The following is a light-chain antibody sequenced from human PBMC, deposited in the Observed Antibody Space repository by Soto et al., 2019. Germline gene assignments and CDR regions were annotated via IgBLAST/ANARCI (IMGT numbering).Light chain of an antibody. CDR2: SAS. Sequence: ELVMTQSPGTLSVSPGEGAILSCRTSQSVSTNLAWYQQKPGQAPRLLIYSASTRAAGVPARFSGSGSGTEFTLTISGLQSEDRELYYCQHYNSWPTFGPGTRV. CDR3: QHYNSWPT. J-gene: IGKJ3*01. V-gene: IGKV3-15*01. CDR1: QSVSTN.